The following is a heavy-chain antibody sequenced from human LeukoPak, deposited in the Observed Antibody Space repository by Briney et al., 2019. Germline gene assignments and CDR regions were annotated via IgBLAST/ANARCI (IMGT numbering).Heavy chain of an antibody. CDR1: GGTFSSYA. CDR2: IIPIFGTA. J-gene: IGHJ5*02. Sequence: ASVKVSCKASGGTFSSYAISWVRQAPGQWLEWMGGIIPIFGTANYAQKFQGRVTITTDESTSTAYMELSSLRSEDTAVYYCARDSSQRDWFDPWGQGTLVTVSS. CDR3: ARDSSQRDWFDP. V-gene: IGHV1-69*05.